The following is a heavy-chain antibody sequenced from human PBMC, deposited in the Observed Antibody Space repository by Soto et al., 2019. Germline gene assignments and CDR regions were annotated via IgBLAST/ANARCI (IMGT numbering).Heavy chain of an antibody. Sequence: QITLKESGPTLVKPTQTLTLTCTFSGFSRRNSGVGVGWIRQPPGKALEWLALIYWDDDKRYSPSLKSRLTITQDTSKNQVVLTMTNMDPVDTATYYCAHLTTGGFYFDYWGQGTLVTVSS. CDR2: IYWDDDK. D-gene: IGHD4-17*01. CDR3: AHLTTGGFYFDY. CDR1: GFSRRNSGVG. J-gene: IGHJ4*02. V-gene: IGHV2-5*02.